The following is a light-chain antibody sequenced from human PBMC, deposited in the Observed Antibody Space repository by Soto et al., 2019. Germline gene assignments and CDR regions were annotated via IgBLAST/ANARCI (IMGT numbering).Light chain of an antibody. CDR1: QSVSSN. V-gene: IGKV3-15*01. Sequence: EIVMTQSPATLSVSPGERATLSCRASQSVSSNLAWYQQKPGQAPRLLIYGASTRATGIPARFSGSGSGTEFTLTISSXQSEDFAVYYCQQYNNWPPPFGQGTKVDIK. J-gene: IGKJ1*01. CDR3: QQYNNWPPP. CDR2: GAS.